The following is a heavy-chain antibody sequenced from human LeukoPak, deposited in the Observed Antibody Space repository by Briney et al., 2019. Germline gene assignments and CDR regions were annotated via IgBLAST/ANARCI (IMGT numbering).Heavy chain of an antibody. CDR2: FDPEDGET. J-gene: IGHJ3*02. Sequence: ASVKVSCKVSGYTLTELSMHWVRQAPGKGLEWMGGFDPEDGETIYAQKFQGRVTMTEVTSTDTAYMELSSLRSEDTAVYYCATSVVVIVDAFDIWGQGTMVTVSS. V-gene: IGHV1-24*01. D-gene: IGHD3-22*01. CDR1: GYTLTELS. CDR3: ATSVVVIVDAFDI.